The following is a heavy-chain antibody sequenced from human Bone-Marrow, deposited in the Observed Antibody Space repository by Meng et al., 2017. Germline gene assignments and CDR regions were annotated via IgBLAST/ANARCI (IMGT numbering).Heavy chain of an antibody. J-gene: IGHJ4*02. D-gene: IGHD2-21*01. CDR3: RLAYCMGDCVDY. Sequence: QGQVQQWGAGRVKPSETLSLTCAFDGGSFSAYDWSWIRQPPGKGLEWLGQINHSGSTNDNPSLKSRVTISIDTSRNQLSLKLSSVTAADTAVYYCRLAYCMGDCVDYWGQGTLVTVSS. CDR2: INHSGST. CDR1: GGSFSAYD. V-gene: IGHV4-34*01.